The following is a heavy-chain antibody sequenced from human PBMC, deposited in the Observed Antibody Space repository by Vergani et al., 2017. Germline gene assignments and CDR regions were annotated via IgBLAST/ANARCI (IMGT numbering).Heavy chain of an antibody. CDR2: IIPILGIA. CDR3: ARGSYEGMDV. CDR1: GGPFSSYA. Sequence: QVQLVQSGAEVKKPGSSVKVSCKASGGPFSSYAISWVRQAPGQGLEWMGRIIPILGIANYAQKFQGRGTITADKSTSTAYLQWSSLKASDTAMYYCARGSYEGMDVWGQGTTVTVSS. D-gene: IGHD3-22*01. J-gene: IGHJ6*02. V-gene: IGHV1-69*04.